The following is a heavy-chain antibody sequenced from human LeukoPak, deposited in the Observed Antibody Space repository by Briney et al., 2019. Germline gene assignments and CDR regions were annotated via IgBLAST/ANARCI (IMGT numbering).Heavy chain of an antibody. Sequence: SETLSLTCTVSGGSISGYYWSWIRQPPGKGLEWIGYIYSSGNTNYKPSLKSRVTISVDASKDQFSLKLSSVTAADTAVYYCAREVPDTAMVPLWGQGTLVTVSS. V-gene: IGHV4-59*01. J-gene: IGHJ4*02. D-gene: IGHD5-18*01. CDR2: IYSSGNT. CDR1: GGSISGYY. CDR3: AREVPDTAMVPL.